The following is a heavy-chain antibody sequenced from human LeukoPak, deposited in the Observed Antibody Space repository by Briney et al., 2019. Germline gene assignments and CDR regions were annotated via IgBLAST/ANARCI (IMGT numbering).Heavy chain of an antibody. CDR3: AGNIVVVPAAPRVGIDY. D-gene: IGHD2-2*01. J-gene: IGHJ4*02. V-gene: IGHV4-34*01. CDR2: INHSGST. CDR1: GGPFSGYY. Sequence: SETLSLTCAVYGGPFSGYYWSWIRQPPGKGLEWIGEINHSGSTNYNPSLKSRVTISVDTSKNQFSLKLSSVTAADTAVYYCAGNIVVVPAAPRVGIDYWGQGTLVTVSS.